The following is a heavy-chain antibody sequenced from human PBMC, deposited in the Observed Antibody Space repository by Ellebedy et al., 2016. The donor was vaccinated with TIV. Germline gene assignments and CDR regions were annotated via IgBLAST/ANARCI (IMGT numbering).Heavy chain of an antibody. V-gene: IGHV3-20*01. Sequence: GESLKISCAASGSPFEDNGMSWVRQAPGKGLEWVSGIRWNGGSIGYADSVKGRVTISRDNAKRSLYLQMNSLRVEDTALYHCARGASGTYYYYYMNVWGKGTTVTVSS. CDR1: GSPFEDNG. D-gene: IGHD1-26*01. CDR2: IRWNGGSI. J-gene: IGHJ6*03. CDR3: ARGASGTYYYYYMNV.